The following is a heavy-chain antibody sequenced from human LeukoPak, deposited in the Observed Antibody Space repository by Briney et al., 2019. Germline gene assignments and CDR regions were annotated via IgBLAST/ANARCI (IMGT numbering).Heavy chain of an antibody. CDR3: ARGLIAAAFDY. J-gene: IGHJ4*02. Sequence: GGSLRLSCAASGFTFSSYGMHWVRQAPGKGLEWVAVIWYDGSNKYYADSVKGRFTISRDNSKNTLYLQMNSLRAEDTAVYYCARGLIAAAFDYWGQGTLVTVSS. CDR1: GFTFSSYG. CDR2: IWYDGSNK. V-gene: IGHV3-33*01. D-gene: IGHD6-13*01.